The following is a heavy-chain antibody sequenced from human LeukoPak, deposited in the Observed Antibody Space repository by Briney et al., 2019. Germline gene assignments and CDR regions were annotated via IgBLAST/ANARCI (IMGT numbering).Heavy chain of an antibody. CDR2: INIGGTNT. CDR1: GFTFNDYY. CDR3: ASASSHRIAAGGDY. D-gene: IGHD6-13*01. V-gene: IGHV3-11*06. Sequence: PGGSLRLSCAASGFTFNDYYMSWIRQAPGKGLEWLSYINIGGTNTHYADSVKGRFTISRDNAKNTLYLQMNSLRAEDTAVYYCASASSHRIAAGGDYWGQGTLVTVSS. J-gene: IGHJ4*02.